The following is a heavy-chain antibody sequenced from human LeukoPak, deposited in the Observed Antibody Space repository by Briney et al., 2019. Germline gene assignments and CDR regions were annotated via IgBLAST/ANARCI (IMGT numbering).Heavy chain of an antibody. Sequence: SETLSLTCAVYGGSFSGYYWSWIRQPPGKGLEWIGEINHSGSTNYNPSLKSRVTISVDTSKNQFSLKLSSVTAADTAVYYCARSPYDSSLGYWGQGTLVTVSS. D-gene: IGHD3-22*01. CDR3: ARSPYDSSLGY. CDR1: GGSFSGYY. J-gene: IGHJ4*02. V-gene: IGHV4-34*01. CDR2: INHSGST.